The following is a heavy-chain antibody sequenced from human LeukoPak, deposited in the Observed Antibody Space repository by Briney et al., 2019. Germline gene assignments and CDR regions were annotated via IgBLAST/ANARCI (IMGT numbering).Heavy chain of an antibody. CDR1: WFTFGGSA. Sequence: GGSLIISCAASWFTFGGSAMHWVRQASGKGLEWVGRIRSKANSYATAYAASVKGRFTISRDDSKNTAYLQINSLKTEDTAVYYCTRHSPDYYGSGSYPSIYDYWGQGTLVTVSS. J-gene: IGHJ4*02. D-gene: IGHD3-10*01. CDR3: TRHSPDYYGSGSYPSIYDY. CDR2: IRSKANSYAT. V-gene: IGHV3-73*01.